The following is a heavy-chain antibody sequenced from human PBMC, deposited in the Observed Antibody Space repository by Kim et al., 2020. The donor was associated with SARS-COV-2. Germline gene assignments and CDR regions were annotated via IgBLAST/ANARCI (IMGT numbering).Heavy chain of an antibody. CDR3: ARQLKGYSYGYPSDY. CDR1: GYSFTSYW. D-gene: IGHD5-18*01. J-gene: IGHJ4*02. Sequence: GESLKISCKGSGYSFTSYWIGWVRQMPGKGLEWMGIIYPGDSDTRYSPSFQGQVTISADKSISTAYLQWSSLKASDTAMYYCARQLKGYSYGYPSDYWGQGTLVTVSS. CDR2: IYPGDSDT. V-gene: IGHV5-51*01.